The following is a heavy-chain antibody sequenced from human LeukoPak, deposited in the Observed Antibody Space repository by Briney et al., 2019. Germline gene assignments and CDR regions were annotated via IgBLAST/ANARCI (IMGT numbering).Heavy chain of an antibody. CDR2: ISSSSSYI. Sequence: PGGSLRLSCAASGFTFSNAWMSWVRQAPGKGLEWVSSISSSSSYIYYADSVKGRFTISRDNAKNSLYLQMNSLRAEDTAVYYCARDSLRYSGYDSLDYWGQGTLVTVSS. V-gene: IGHV3-21*01. J-gene: IGHJ4*02. CDR1: GFTFSNAW. CDR3: ARDSLRYSGYDSLDY. D-gene: IGHD5-12*01.